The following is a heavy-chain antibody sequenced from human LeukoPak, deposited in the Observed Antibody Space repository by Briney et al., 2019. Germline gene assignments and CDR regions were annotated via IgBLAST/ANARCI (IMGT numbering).Heavy chain of an antibody. D-gene: IGHD1-26*01. CDR2: ISGSGGST. Sequence: GGSLGLSCAASGFTFSSYAMSWVRQAPGKGLEWVSAISGSGGSTYYADSVKGRFTISRDNSKNTLYLQMNSLRAEDTAVYYCAKGPAFASGSYYHYWGQGTLVTVSS. CDR1: GFTFSSYA. J-gene: IGHJ4*02. V-gene: IGHV3-23*01. CDR3: AKGPAFASGSYYHY.